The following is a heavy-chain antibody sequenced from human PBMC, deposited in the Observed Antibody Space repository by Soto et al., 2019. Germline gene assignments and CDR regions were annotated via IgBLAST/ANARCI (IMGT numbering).Heavy chain of an antibody. CDR3: ARGDCVGGTCYSLAGSFYYYMDV. Sequence: EVQLVESGGGLVQPGGSLRLSCVASGFTFSNYWMYWVRQATGEGLVWVSRINNDGSVSSYADSVKGRLTISRDNVKNTLYLQMDSLRAEDTAVYYCARGDCVGGTCYSLAGSFYYYMDVWGKGTTVTVFS. V-gene: IGHV3-74*01. J-gene: IGHJ6*03. D-gene: IGHD2-15*01. CDR2: INNDGSVS. CDR1: GFTFSNYW.